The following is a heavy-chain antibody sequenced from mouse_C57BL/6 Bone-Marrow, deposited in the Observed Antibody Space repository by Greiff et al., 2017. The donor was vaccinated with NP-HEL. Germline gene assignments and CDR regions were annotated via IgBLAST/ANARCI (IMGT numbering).Heavy chain of an antibody. V-gene: IGHV1-62-2*01. CDR3: AKHSTVVGYFEY. CDR2: FYPGGGSI. Sequence: QVQLQQSGAELVKPGASVKLSCKASGYTFTEYPIHWVKQRSGQGLEWIGWFYPGGGSIKYNEKFKDKATLTADKSSSTVYMELSRLTSEDSAVYYCAKHSTVVGYFEYWGQATTLTVSS. CDR1: GYTFTEYP. D-gene: IGHD1-1*01. J-gene: IGHJ2*01.